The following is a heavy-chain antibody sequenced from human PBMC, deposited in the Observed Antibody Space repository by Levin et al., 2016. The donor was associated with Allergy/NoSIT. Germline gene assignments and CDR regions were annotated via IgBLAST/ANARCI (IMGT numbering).Heavy chain of an antibody. J-gene: IGHJ6*02. CDR3: ARHPKPYYYYGMDV. Sequence: VRQMPGKGLEWMGIIYGGDSDTRYSPSFQGQVTISADRSISTAYLRWSSLKASDTAMYYCARHPKPYYYYGMDVWGQGTTVTVSS. CDR2: IYGGDSDT. V-gene: IGHV5-51*01.